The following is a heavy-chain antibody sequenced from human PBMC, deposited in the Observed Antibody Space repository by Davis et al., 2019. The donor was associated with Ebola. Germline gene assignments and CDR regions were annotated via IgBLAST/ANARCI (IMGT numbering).Heavy chain of an antibody. CDR2: IIPIFGTA. Sequence: SVKVSCKASGGTFSSYAISWLRQAPGQGLEWMGGIIPIFGTANYAQKFQGRVTITADKYTSTAYMELSSLRSEDTAVYYCASLGGSYYWGRGYFDYWGQGTLVTVSS. J-gene: IGHJ4*02. D-gene: IGHD1-26*01. V-gene: IGHV1-69*06. CDR3: ASLGGSYYWGRGYFDY. CDR1: GGTFSSYA.